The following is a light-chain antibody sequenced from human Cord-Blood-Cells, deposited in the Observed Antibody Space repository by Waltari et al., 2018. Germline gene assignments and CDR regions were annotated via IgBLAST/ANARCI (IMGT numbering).Light chain of an antibody. CDR3: QQRSNWLT. CDR1: QSVSSY. J-gene: IGKJ4*01. V-gene: IGKV3-11*01. CDR2: DAS. Sequence: EIVLTQSTATLSLSPGERATLSCRASQSVSSYLAWYQQKPGQAHRLLIYDASNRATGIPARFSGSGSGTDFTLTISSLEPEDFAVYYCQQRSNWLTFGGGTKVEIK.